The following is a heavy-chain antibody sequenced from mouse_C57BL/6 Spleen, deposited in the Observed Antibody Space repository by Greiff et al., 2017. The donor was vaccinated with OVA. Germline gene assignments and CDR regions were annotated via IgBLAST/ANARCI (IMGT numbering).Heavy chain of an antibody. D-gene: IGHD2-4*01. CDR1: GYTFTSYW. CDR3: ARRWDYAFDY. V-gene: IGHV1-52*01. CDR2: IDPSDCET. J-gene: IGHJ2*01. Sequence: QVQLQQPGAELVRPGSSVKLSCKASGYTFTSYWMHWVKQRPIQGLEWIGNIDPSDCETHYNQKFKDKATLTVDKSSSTAYMQLSSLTSEDSAVYYCARRWDYAFDYWGQGTTLTVSS.